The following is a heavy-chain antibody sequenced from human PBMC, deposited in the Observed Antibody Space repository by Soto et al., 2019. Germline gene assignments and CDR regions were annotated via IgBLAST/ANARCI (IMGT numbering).Heavy chain of an antibody. D-gene: IGHD2-21*02. CDR2: IYYSGST. J-gene: IGHJ4*02. CDR1: GGSISSGGYY. CDR3: ARGSPYCGGDCYSGIGY. Sequence: QVQLQESGPGLVKPSQTLSLTCTVSGGSISSGGYYWSWIRQHPGKGLEWIGYIYYSGSTYYNPSLKSRVTISVDTSKNQFSLKLSSVTAADTAVYYCARGSPYCGGDCYSGIGYWGQGTLVTVSS. V-gene: IGHV4-31*03.